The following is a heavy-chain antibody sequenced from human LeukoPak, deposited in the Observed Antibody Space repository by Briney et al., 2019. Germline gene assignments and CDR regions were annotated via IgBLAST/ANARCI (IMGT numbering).Heavy chain of an antibody. J-gene: IGHJ4*02. Sequence: GASVKVSCKASGYTFTSYYMHWVRQAPGQGLEWMGIINPSGGSTSYAQKFQGRVTMTRDMSTSTVYMELSSLRSEDTAVYYCAWSGACRGGVFDYWGQGTLVTVSS. CDR1: GYTFTSYY. CDR2: INPSGGST. D-gene: IGHD1-26*01. V-gene: IGHV1-46*01. CDR3: AWSGACRGGVFDY.